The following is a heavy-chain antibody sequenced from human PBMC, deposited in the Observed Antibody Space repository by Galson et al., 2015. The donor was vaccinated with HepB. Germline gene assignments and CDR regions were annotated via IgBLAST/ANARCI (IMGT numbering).Heavy chain of an antibody. D-gene: IGHD3-10*01. V-gene: IGHV3-15*07. CDR1: GFTFSNAW. CDR3: TTNNYGSGSYYTGEAFDI. Sequence: SLRLSCAASGFTFSNAWMNWVRQAPGKGLEWVGRIKSKTDGGTTDYAAPVKGRFTISRDDSKNTLYLQKNSLKTEDTAVYYCTTNNYGSGSYYTGEAFDIWGQGTMVIVSS. J-gene: IGHJ3*02. CDR2: IKSKTDGGTT.